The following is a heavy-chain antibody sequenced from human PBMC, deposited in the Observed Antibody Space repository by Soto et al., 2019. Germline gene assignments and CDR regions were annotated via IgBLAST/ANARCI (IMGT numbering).Heavy chain of an antibody. Sequence: QVQLVQSGAEVKKPGASVKVSCKASGYTFTSYGISWVRQAPGQGLEWMGWISAYNGNTNYAQKLQGRVTMTTDTSTSTAYMELRSLRSDDTAVYYCARDPDPYYDFWSGYYQGWLDPWGQGTLVTVSS. CDR1: GYTFTSYG. CDR2: ISAYNGNT. V-gene: IGHV1-18*01. D-gene: IGHD3-3*01. CDR3: ARDPDPYYDFWSGYYQGWLDP. J-gene: IGHJ5*02.